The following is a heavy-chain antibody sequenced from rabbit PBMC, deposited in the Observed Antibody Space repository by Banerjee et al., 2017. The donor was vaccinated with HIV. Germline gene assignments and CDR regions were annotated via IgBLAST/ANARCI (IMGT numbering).Heavy chain of an antibody. CDR3: ARDLDGVIGWNFGW. CDR2: IYAAGSGDT. J-gene: IGHJ4*01. CDR1: GFSFNSGFW. Sequence: QQQLEESGGDLVKPEGSLTLTCTASGFSFNSGFWVCWVRQAPGKGLEWIACIYAAGSGDTDHANWATGRFTVSKTSSTTVTLQMTSLTAADTATYFCARDLDGVIGWNFGWWGPGTLVTVS. V-gene: IGHV1S45*01. D-gene: IGHD1-1*01.